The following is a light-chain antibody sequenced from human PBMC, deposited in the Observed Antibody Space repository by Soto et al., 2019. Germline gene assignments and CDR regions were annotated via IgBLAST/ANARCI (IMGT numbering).Light chain of an antibody. V-gene: IGLV2-23*01. CDR3: CSYAGGTREV. CDR2: EDI. Sequence: QSALTQPASVSGSPGQSITISCTGTSSDVGKYNLVSWYQQHPGKAPKLMIYEDIERPSGISDRFSGSKSGNTASLTISGLQTEDEADYYCCSYAGGTREVFGGGTKLTVL. J-gene: IGLJ2*01. CDR1: SSDVGKYNL.